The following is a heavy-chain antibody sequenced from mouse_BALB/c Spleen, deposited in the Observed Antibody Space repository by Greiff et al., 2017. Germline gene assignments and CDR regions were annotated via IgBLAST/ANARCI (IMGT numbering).Heavy chain of an antibody. V-gene: IGHV2-5-1*01. J-gene: IGHJ4*01. Sequence: QVQLKESGPSLVQPSQSLSITCTVSGFSLTSYGVHWVRQSPGKGLEWLGVIWRGGSTDYNAAFMSRLSITKDNSKSQVFFKMNSLQADDTAIYYCAKGGNYKPSYAMDYWGQGTSVTVSS. D-gene: IGHD2-1*01. CDR3: AKGGNYKPSYAMDY. CDR2: IWRGGST. CDR1: GFSLTSYG.